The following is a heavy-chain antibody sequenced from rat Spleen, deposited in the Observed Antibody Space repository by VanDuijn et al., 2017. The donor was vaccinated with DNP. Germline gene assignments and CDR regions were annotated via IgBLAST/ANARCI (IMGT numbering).Heavy chain of an antibody. Sequence: EVQLVESGGGLVQPGRSLKLSCIASGFTFNNYHMTWIRQVPGTGLEWVASISNGGGSTYYPDSVKGRFTISRDNAKNTQYLRMDSLRSEDTATYYCARHRAIAAIWDYWGQGVMVTVSS. CDR1: GFTFNNYH. CDR2: ISNGGGST. CDR3: ARHRAIAAIWDY. D-gene: IGHD1-2*01. V-gene: IGHV5-31*01. J-gene: IGHJ2*01.